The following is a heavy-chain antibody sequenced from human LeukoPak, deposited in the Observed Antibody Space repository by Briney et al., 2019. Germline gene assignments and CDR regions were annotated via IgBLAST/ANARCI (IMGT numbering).Heavy chain of an antibody. CDR3: ARGLVGTTSVYFDY. Sequence: PGGSLRLSCAVSGFTFIIYSMNWVRQAPGKGLEWVSSIRSGSGYIYQADSVKGRFTISRDNAKNSLYLQMNSLRAEDTAVYYCARGLVGTTSVYFDYWGQGTLVTVSS. J-gene: IGHJ4*02. V-gene: IGHV3-21*01. D-gene: IGHD1-26*01. CDR2: IRSGSGYI. CDR1: GFTFIIYS.